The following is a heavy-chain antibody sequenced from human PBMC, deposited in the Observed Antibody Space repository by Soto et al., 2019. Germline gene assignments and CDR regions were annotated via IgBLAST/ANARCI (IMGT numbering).Heavy chain of an antibody. CDR2: IYHSGST. D-gene: IGHD1-1*01. V-gene: IGHV4-4*02. CDR1: SGSISSSNW. J-gene: IGHJ6*03. Sequence: SETLSLTCAVSSGSISSSNWWSWVRQPPRKGLEWIGEIYHSGSTNYNPSLKSRVTISVDKSKNQFSLKLSSVTAADTAVYYCARASTGTTFFYYYYMDVWGKGTTVTVSS. CDR3: ARASTGTTFFYYYYMDV.